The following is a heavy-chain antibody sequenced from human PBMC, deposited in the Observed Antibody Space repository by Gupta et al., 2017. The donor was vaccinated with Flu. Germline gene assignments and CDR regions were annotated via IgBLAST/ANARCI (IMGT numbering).Heavy chain of an antibody. CDR1: VGSISSSSYY. J-gene: IGHJ5*02. D-gene: IGHD4-17*01. CDR3: ARLGRAKMTTVPRGWFDP. Sequence: QLQLQESCPGLVKPSETLSLTCTVSVGSISSSSYYWGWIRQPPGKGLEWIGSIYYSGSTYYNPSLKSRVTISVDTSKNQFSLKLSSVTAADTAVYYCARLGRAKMTTVPRGWFDPWGQGTLVTVSS. V-gene: IGHV4-39*01. CDR2: IYYSGST.